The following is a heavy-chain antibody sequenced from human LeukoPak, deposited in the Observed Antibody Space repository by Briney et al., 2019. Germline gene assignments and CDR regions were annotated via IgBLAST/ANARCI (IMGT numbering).Heavy chain of an antibody. Sequence: PSETLSLTCAVYGGSFSGYYWSWIRQPPGKGLEWIGEVFHTGDTHYNPSLKSRLTISVDTSKNQVSLKLNSVTAADTAVYYCATSSGWYRFDSWGQGTLVTVSS. CDR3: ATSSGWYRFDS. V-gene: IGHV4-34*12. CDR2: VFHTGDT. J-gene: IGHJ4*02. CDR1: GGSFSGYY. D-gene: IGHD6-19*01.